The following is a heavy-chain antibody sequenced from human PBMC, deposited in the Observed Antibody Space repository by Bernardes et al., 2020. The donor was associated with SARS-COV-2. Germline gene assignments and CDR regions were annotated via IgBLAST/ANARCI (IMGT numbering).Heavy chain of an antibody. CDR1: GVSINSYY. D-gene: IGHD3-3*01. CDR2: LHYSGST. V-gene: IGHV4-59*12. CDR3: ARDRGEVQTLFGVVTGPQYFDF. Sequence: ETLSLTCTVSGVSINSYYWSWIRQPPGKGLEWIGYLHYSGSTNYNPSFKSRVTTSVDTSKNQFSLRLSSVTAADTAVYFCARDRGEVQTLFGVVTGPQYFDFWGQGTLVTVSS. J-gene: IGHJ4*02.